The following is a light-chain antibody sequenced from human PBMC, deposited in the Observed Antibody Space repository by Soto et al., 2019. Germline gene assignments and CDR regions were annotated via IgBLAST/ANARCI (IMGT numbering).Light chain of an antibody. V-gene: IGKV3-20*01. CDR2: GAS. CDR3: QQYGSSPIT. J-gene: IGKJ5*01. Sequence: EIVLTQSPGTLSLTPGERATLSCRASQSVTNNHLAWYQQKPGQAPSLLIDGASNRATGIPDRLSGSGSGTDFTLTISRLEPEDFAVYYCQQYGSSPITFGQGTRLENK. CDR1: QSVTNNH.